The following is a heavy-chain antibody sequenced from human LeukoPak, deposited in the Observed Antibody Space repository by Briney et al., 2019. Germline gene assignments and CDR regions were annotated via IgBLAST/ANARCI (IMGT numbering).Heavy chain of an antibody. CDR3: ARVRSAAAGPLDY. CDR1: GFTFSDYW. Sequence: PGGSLRLSCAASGFTFSDYWMSWVRQAPGRGLEWVASINHDATEKYYVDSVKGRFTISRDNAKKSLYLQMNRLRADDTAVYHCARVRSAAAGPLDYWGQGTLVTVSS. D-gene: IGHD6-13*01. V-gene: IGHV3-7*01. CDR2: INHDATEK. J-gene: IGHJ4*02.